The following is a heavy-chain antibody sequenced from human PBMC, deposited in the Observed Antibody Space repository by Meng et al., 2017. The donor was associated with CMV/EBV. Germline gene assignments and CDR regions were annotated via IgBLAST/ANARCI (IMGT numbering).Heavy chain of an antibody. CDR2: ISYDGSNK. CDR3: ARDTGDYYGSGSYFAPPLY. D-gene: IGHD3-10*01. CDR1: GFTFSSYA. J-gene: IGHJ4*02. V-gene: IGHV3-30*04. Sequence: GESLKISCAASGFTFSSYAMHWVRQAPGKGLEWVAVISYDGSNKYYADSVKGRFTISRDNSKNTLYLQMNSLRAEDTAVYYCARDTGDYYGSGSYFAPPLYWGQGTLVTVSS.